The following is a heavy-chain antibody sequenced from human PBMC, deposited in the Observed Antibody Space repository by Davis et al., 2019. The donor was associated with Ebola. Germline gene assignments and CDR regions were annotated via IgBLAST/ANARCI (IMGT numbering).Heavy chain of an antibody. Sequence: GGSLRLSCAASRFTFSSYSMNWVRQAPGKGLEWVSSISSSSSYIYYADSVKGRFTISRDNAKNSLYLQMNSLRAEDTAVYYCARDLVQLLSSSAGYYYGMDVWGKGTTVTVSS. CDR1: RFTFSSYS. J-gene: IGHJ6*04. D-gene: IGHD6-6*01. CDR2: ISSSSSYI. V-gene: IGHV3-21*01. CDR3: ARDLVQLLSSSAGYYYGMDV.